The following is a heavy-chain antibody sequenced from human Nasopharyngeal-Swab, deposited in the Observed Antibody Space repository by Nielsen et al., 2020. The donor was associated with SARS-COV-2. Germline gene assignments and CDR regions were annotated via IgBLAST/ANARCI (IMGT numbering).Heavy chain of an antibody. CDR2: ISGSGGST. D-gene: IGHD1-26*01. V-gene: IGHV3-23*01. J-gene: IGHJ4*02. CDR1: GSTFSSYA. Sequence: GESLNISCAASGSTFSSYAMSWVRQAPGKGLEWVSAISGSGGSTYYADSVKGRFTISRDNSKNTLYLQMNSLRAEDTAVYYCAKTRWELLPRDFDYWGQGTLVTVSS. CDR3: AKTRWELLPRDFDY.